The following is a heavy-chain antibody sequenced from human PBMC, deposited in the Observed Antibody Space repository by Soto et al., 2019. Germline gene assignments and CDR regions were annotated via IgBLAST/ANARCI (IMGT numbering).Heavy chain of an antibody. Sequence: GESLKISCKGSGYSFTSYWIGWVRQMPGKGLEWMGIIYPGDSDTRHSPSFQGQVTISADKSISTAYLQWSSLKASDTAMYYCARHVPYCSSTSCYTHLGDFDYWGQGTLVTVSS. CDR1: GYSFTSYW. CDR3: ARHVPYCSSTSCYTHLGDFDY. V-gene: IGHV5-51*01. D-gene: IGHD2-2*02. J-gene: IGHJ4*02. CDR2: IYPGDSDT.